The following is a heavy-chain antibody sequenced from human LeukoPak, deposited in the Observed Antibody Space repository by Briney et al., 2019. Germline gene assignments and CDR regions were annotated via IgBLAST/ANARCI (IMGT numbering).Heavy chain of an antibody. J-gene: IGHJ4*02. CDR1: GFTFSSYG. D-gene: IGHD6-13*01. CDR3: AKDLRKAAAGLFDY. Sequence: SGGPLRLSCAASGFTFSSYGMHWVRQAPGKGLEWVAVISYDGSNKYYADSVKGRFTISRDNSKNTLYLQMNSLRAEDTAVYYCAKDLRKAAAGLFDYWGQGTLVTVSS. V-gene: IGHV3-30*18. CDR2: ISYDGSNK.